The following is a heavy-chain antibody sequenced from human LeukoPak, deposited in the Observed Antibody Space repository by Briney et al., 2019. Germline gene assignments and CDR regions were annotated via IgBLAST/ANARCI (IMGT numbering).Heavy chain of an antibody. CDR1: GGSISSSSYY. J-gene: IGHJ3*02. CDR2: IYYSGST. D-gene: IGHD6-19*01. V-gene: IGHV4-61*05. Sequence: SETLSLTCTVSGGSISSSSYYWGWIRQPPGKGLEWIGYIYYSGSTNYNPSLKSRVTISVDTSKNQFSLKLSSVTAADTAVYYCARGAQWLGVGDAFDIWGQGTMVTVSS. CDR3: ARGAQWLGVGDAFDI.